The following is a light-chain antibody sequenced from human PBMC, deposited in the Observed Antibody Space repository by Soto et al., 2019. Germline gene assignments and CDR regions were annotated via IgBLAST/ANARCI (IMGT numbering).Light chain of an antibody. V-gene: IGLV2-8*01. J-gene: IGLJ1*01. CDR2: EVN. CDR1: SSDVGGYNY. Sequence: QSALTQPPCASGSPGQSVTISCTGTSSDVGGYNYVSWYQQYPGKVPKLMVYEVNKRPSGVPDRFSGSKSGNTASLTVSGLRAEDEADYYCTSYAGGNNVFGTGTKLTVL. CDR3: TSYAGGNNV.